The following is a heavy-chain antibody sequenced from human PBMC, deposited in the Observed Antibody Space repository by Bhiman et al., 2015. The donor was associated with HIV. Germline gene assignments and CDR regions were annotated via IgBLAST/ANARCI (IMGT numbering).Heavy chain of an antibody. CDR1: GFTFSSYG. V-gene: IGHV3-30*18. D-gene: IGHD3-3*01. CDR2: ISDDGSNK. CDR3: AKDLEKAKMKSGRRIITILGVITLAKTHGPWLELLDI. Sequence: QVQLVESGGGVVQPGRSLRLSCAASGFTFSSYGMHWVRQAPGKGLEWVAVISDDGSNKYYADSVKGRFTISRDNSKNTLYLQMNSLRAEDTAVYYCAKDLEKAKMKSGRRIITILGVITLAKTHGPWLELLDIWGQGTMVTVSS. J-gene: IGHJ3*02.